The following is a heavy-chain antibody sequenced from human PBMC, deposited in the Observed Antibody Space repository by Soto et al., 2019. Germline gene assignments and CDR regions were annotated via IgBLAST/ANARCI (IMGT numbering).Heavy chain of an antibody. CDR1: GGSFSGYY. D-gene: IGHD2-2*01. CDR2: INHSGST. V-gene: IGHV4-34*01. CDR3: ARVQGVVVPAASVYFDY. J-gene: IGHJ4*02. Sequence: SETLSLTCAVYGGSFSGYYWSWIRQPPGKGLEWIGEINHSGSTNYNPSLKSRVTISVDTSKNQFSLKLSSVTAADTAVYYCARVQGVVVPAASVYFDYWGQGTLVTVSS.